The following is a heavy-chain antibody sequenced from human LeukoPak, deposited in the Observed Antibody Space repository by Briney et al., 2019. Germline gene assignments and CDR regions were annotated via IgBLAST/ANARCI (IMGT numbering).Heavy chain of an antibody. D-gene: IGHD3-22*01. CDR2: IYHSGST. CDR3: ARPGEYYYDSSGYYYSYFQH. Sequence: SETLSLTCAVSGYSISSGYYWGWIRQPPGKGVEWIGSIYHSGSTYYNPSLKSRVNISVDTSKNQFSLKLSSVTAADTAVYYCARPGEYYYDSSGYYYSYFQHWGQGTLVTVSS. CDR1: GYSISSGYY. V-gene: IGHV4-38-2*01. J-gene: IGHJ1*01.